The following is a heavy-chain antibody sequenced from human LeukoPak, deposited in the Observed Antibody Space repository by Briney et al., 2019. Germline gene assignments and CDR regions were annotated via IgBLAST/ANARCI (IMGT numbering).Heavy chain of an antibody. V-gene: IGHV3-20*04. D-gene: IGHD4-17*01. CDR1: GFTFDDYG. CDR2: INWNGGST. CDR3: AKDHGDSYYYYYMDV. J-gene: IGHJ6*03. Sequence: GGSLRLSCAASGFTFDDYGMSWVRQAPGKGLEWVSGINWNGGSTGYADSVKGRFTISRDNAKNSLYLQMNSLRAEDMALYYCAKDHGDSYYYYYMDVWGKGTTVTVSS.